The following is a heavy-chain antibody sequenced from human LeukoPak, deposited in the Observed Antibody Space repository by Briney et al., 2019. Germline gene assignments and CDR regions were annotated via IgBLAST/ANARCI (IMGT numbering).Heavy chain of an antibody. Sequence: PGGSLRLSCAASGFTFSRSAIHWVRQGPGKGLEWVSYIAHHGSNKYYADSAKGRFTISRDNSKRTLYLQMNSLRADDTAVYYCAKDGSWSCTDWGQGTLVTVSS. J-gene: IGHJ4*02. CDR2: IAHHGSNK. CDR1: GFTFSRSA. D-gene: IGHD2-8*02. CDR3: AKDGSWSCTD. V-gene: IGHV3-30*02.